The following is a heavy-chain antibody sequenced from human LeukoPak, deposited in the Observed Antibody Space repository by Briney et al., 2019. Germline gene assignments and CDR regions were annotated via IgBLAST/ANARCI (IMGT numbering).Heavy chain of an antibody. V-gene: IGHV4-59*01. CDR3: ARVGGGHFDY. Sequence: SETLSLTCTVSGGSIGSYYWSWIRQPPGKGLEWIGYIYYSGSTNYNPSFKSRVTMSVDTSKNQFSLKVSSVTAADSAVYYCARVGGGHFDYWGQGTLVTVSS. CDR2: IYYSGST. CDR1: GGSIGSYY. D-gene: IGHD3-16*01. J-gene: IGHJ4*02.